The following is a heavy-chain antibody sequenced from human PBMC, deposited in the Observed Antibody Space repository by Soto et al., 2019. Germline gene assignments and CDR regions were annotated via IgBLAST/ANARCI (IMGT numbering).Heavy chain of an antibody. V-gene: IGHV1-69*08. Sequence: QVQLVQSGAEVKKPGSSVKVSCKASGGTFSSYTISWVRQAPGQGLEWMGRIIPILGIANYAQKFQGRVTITADKSTSTAYMELSILRSEDTAVYYCARDEEVAATPSDYWGQGTLVTVSS. CDR3: ARDEEVAATPSDY. J-gene: IGHJ4*02. D-gene: IGHD2-15*01. CDR2: IIPILGIA. CDR1: GGTFSSYT.